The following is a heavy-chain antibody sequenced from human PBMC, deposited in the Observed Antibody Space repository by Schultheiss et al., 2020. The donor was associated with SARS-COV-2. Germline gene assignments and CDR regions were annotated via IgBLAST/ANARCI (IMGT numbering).Heavy chain of an antibody. D-gene: IGHD2-2*01. CDR1: GGSISSGDYY. CDR2: IYYSGST. V-gene: IGHV4-30-4*01. J-gene: IGHJ6*02. Sequence: TLSLTCTVSGGSISSGDYYWSWIRQPPGKGLEWIGYIYYSGSTYYNPSLKSRVTISVDTSKNQFSLKLSSVTAADTAVYYCARGGYCSSTSCSIAGYYYYYGMDVWGQGTTVTVSS. CDR3: ARGGYCSSTSCSIAGYYYYYGMDV.